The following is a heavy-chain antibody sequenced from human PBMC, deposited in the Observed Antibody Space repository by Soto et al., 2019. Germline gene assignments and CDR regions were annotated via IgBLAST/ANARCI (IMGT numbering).Heavy chain of an antibody. CDR2: TYYRSKWYN. CDR3: ARDLAGTTHYYYYGMDV. D-gene: IGHD1-1*01. Sequence: SQTLSLTCAISGDSVSSNSAAWNWIRQSPSRGLEWLGRTYYRSKWYNDYAVSVKSRITINPDTSKNQFSLQLNSVTPEDTAVYYCARDLAGTTHYYYYGMDVWGQGITVTVSS. V-gene: IGHV6-1*01. J-gene: IGHJ6*02. CDR1: GDSVSSNSAA.